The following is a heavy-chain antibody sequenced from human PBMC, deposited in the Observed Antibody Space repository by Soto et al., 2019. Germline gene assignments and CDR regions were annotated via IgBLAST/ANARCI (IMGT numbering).Heavy chain of an antibody. CDR1: GFSLSKSC. J-gene: IGHJ4*02. CDR3: ATIAARPD. D-gene: IGHD6-6*01. CDR2: IYLDRGEA. Sequence: PGGSLRLSCIMSGFSLSKSCMSWVRQAPGKGLEWVANIYLDRGEAFHADSVKGRFTISRDNSKNTLYLQMNSLRAEDTAVYYCATIAARPDWGQGTLVTVSS. V-gene: IGHV3-7*03.